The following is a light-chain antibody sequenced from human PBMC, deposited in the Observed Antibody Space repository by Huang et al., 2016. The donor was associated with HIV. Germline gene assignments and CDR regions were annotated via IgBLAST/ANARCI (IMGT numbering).Light chain of an antibody. V-gene: IGKV3-15*01. CDR1: QSVSSN. CDR2: GAS. CDR3: QQYNNRPRT. J-gene: IGKJ1*01. Sequence: EVVMTQSPATLSVSPGERATISCRASQSVSSNLAWYQQKVGQAPRLLIYGASIRATGIPARVSCSGSGTEFTLTISSLQSEDFAVYYCQQYNNRPRTFGQGTKVEIK.